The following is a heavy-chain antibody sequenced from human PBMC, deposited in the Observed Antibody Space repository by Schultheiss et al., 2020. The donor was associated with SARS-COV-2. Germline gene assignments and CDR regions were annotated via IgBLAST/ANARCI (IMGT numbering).Heavy chain of an antibody. V-gene: IGHV3-48*02. J-gene: IGHJ4*02. Sequence: GGSLRLSCAASGFTFSSYAMSWVRQAPGKGLEWVSYISASGGKIYYADSVKGRFTISRDNVRNSVYLQMNSLRDEDTAVYYCARGGYNYFGYWGQGTLVTVSS. CDR3: ARGGYNYFGY. CDR2: ISASGGKI. D-gene: IGHD5-24*01. CDR1: GFTFSSYA.